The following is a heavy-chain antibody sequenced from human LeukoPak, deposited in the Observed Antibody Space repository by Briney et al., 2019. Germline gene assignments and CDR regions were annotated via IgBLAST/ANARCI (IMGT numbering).Heavy chain of an antibody. D-gene: IGHD6-13*01. CDR2: INPNSGGT. CDR1: GYTFTGYY. CDR3: ATSRSPYYYYYGMDV. Sequence: ASVKVSCKASGYTFTGYYMHWVRQAPGQGLEWMGWINPNSGGTNYAQKFQGRVTMTEDTSTDTAYMELSSLRSEDTAVYYCATSRSPYYYYYGMDVWGQGTTVTVSS. V-gene: IGHV1-2*02. J-gene: IGHJ6*02.